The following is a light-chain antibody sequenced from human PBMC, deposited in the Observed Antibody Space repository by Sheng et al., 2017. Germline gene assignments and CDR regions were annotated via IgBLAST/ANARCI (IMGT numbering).Light chain of an antibody. J-gene: IGLJ3*02. CDR1: TGAVTSGYY. CDR2: HTT. CDR3: LLFFGGVWV. V-gene: IGLV7-43*01. Sequence: QTVVTQEPSLTVSPGGTVTITCASSTGAVTSGYYAIWFQQKPGQAPRALIYHTTNKHSWTPARFSGSLLGDKAALTLSGVQPEDEAEYYCLLFFGGVWVFGGGTKVTVL.